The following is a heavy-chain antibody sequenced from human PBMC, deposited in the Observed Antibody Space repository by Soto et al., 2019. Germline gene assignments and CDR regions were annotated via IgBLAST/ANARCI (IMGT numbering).Heavy chain of an antibody. CDR2: ISPMFGAA. V-gene: IGHV1-69*19. CDR1: GGTFNTYA. D-gene: IGHD3-10*01. J-gene: IGHJ4*02. Sequence: QVQLVQSGAEMKKPGRSVKVSCQPSGGTFNTYAMNWGRQAPGQGPEWMGDISPMFGAANYAPKFQGRVTITADESTGTSYMQLSSLTSEDTALYFCAREVQVHTPAFVYWGQGTLVTVSS. CDR3: AREVQVHTPAFVY.